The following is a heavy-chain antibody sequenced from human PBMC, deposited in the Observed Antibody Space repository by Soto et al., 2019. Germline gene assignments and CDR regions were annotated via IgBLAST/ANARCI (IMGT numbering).Heavy chain of an antibody. CDR1: GYTFTSYA. V-gene: IGHV1-3*01. J-gene: IGHJ6*02. Sequence: ASVKVSCKASGYTFTSYAMHWVRQAPGQRLEWMGWINAGNGNTKYSQKFQGRVTITRDTSASTAYMELSSLRSEDTAVYYCARAGSSRWDYYYYYGMDVWGQGTTVTVSS. D-gene: IGHD6-13*01. CDR3: ARAGSSRWDYYYYYGMDV. CDR2: INAGNGNT.